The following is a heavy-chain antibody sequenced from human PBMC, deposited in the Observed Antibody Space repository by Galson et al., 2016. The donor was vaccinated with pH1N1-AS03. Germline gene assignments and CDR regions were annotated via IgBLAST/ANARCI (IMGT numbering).Heavy chain of an antibody. CDR2: ISSSGATT. J-gene: IGHJ2*01. Sequence: SLRLSCAASGFTFNNFAMGWVRQAPGKGLEWVSGISSSGATTNYADSVRGRFTISRDTSKKTMHLQMNILRVEDTALYYCEKWSYRFDSSGYVGYFDLWGRGTLVTVS. CDR1: GFTFNNFA. V-gene: IGHV3-23*01. CDR3: EKWSYRFDSSGYVGYFDL. D-gene: IGHD3-22*01.